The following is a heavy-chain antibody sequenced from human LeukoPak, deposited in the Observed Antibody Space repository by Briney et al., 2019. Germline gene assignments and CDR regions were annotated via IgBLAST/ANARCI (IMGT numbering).Heavy chain of an antibody. D-gene: IGHD3-22*01. V-gene: IGHV1-18*01. CDR2: ISTYHGNT. J-gene: IGHJ4*02. CDR3: ARRPNHYDTSGYDY. CDR1: GYIFTTAG. Sequence: ASVKVSCKASGYIFTTAGIGWVRQAPGQVLEGMGWISTYHGNTNYAQIFQDRVTLTTDTSTSTAYMELRRLRSDDTAVYYCARRPNHYDTSGYDYWGQGTLVTVSS.